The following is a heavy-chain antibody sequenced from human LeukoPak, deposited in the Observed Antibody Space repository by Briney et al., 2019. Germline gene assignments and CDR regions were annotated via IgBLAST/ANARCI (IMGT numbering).Heavy chain of an antibody. CDR2: IVVGSGNT. V-gene: IGHV1-58*01. D-gene: IGHD2-2*01. J-gene: IGHJ5*02. CDR1: GFSFTDSA. Sequence: TSVKVSCKASGFSFTDSAVQWMRQARGQSPEWIGWIVVGSGNTNYAQKFQERVTITRDTSTSTAYMELRSLRSEDTAVYYCAADRVPTDPCKWVDPWGQGTQVIVSS. CDR3: AADRVPTDPCKWVDP.